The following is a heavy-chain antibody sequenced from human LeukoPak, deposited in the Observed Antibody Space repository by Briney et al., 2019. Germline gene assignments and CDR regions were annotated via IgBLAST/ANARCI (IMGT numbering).Heavy chain of an antibody. CDR3: AKDSSLYPYYFDH. V-gene: IGHV3-23*01. J-gene: IGHJ4*02. CDR1: GFTFSSYA. Sequence: GGSLRLSCAASGFTFSSYAMSWVRQAPGEGLEWVSAISGSGGSTYYADSVKGRFTISRDNSKNTLYLQMNSLRAEDTAVYYCAKDSSLYPYYFDHWGQGTLVTVSS. CDR2: ISGSGGST. D-gene: IGHD6-13*01.